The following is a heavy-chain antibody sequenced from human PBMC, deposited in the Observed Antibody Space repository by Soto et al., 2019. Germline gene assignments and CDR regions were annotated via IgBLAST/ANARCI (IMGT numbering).Heavy chain of an antibody. CDR2: IRSKGYGGTT. J-gene: IGHJ3*02. CDR3: ARDPHYCSGGSCDAFDI. V-gene: IGHV3-49*03. CDR1: GFTFGDHA. Sequence: PGGSLRLSCATSGFTFGDHAMSWFRQAPGKGLEWVGFIRSKGYGGTTEYAASVKGRFTISGDDSKSIAYLQMNSLKTEDTAMYYCARDPHYCSGGSCDAFDIWGQGTMVTVSS. D-gene: IGHD2-15*01.